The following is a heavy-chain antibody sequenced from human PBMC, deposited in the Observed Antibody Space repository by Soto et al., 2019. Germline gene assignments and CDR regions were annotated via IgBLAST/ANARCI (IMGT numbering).Heavy chain of an antibody. J-gene: IGHJ4*01. D-gene: IGHD6-19*01. CDR2: IHYSGRV. CDR1: GGSIGGSAYH. V-gene: IGHV4-39*02. Sequence: ASETLSLTCTVSGGSIGGSAYHWGWIRQPPGNGLEWIGSIHYSGRVYYNESLLGRVTILVDTSTNRFSLSLDSVTAADTAVYYCAITPGIEVAGPYYWGQGTLVTVSS. CDR3: AITPGIEVAGPYY.